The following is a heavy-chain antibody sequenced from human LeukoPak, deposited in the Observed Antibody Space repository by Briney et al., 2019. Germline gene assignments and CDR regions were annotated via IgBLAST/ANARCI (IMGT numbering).Heavy chain of an antibody. Sequence: GGSLRLSCAASEFDFSSHAMTWVRQAPGKGLEWVSAISISGSRTYYADSVKGRFTISRDNSKNTLYLQMNSLRAEDTAVYYCANEIRPNDYWGQGTQVTVSS. D-gene: IGHD4-17*01. CDR3: ANEIRPNDY. CDR1: EFDFSSHA. J-gene: IGHJ4*02. V-gene: IGHV3-23*01. CDR2: ISISGSRT.